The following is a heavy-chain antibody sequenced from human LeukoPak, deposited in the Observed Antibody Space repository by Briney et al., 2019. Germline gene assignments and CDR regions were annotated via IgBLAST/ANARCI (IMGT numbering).Heavy chain of an antibody. CDR2: INHSGST. J-gene: IGHJ4*02. V-gene: IGHV4-34*01. Sequence: KSSETLSLTCAVYGGSFSGYYWSWIRQPPGKGLEWIGEINHSGSTSYNPSLKSRVTISVDTSKNQFSLKLSSVTAADTAVYYCARGKNNYFDYWGQGTLVTVSS. CDR3: ARGKNNYFDY. CDR1: GGSFSGYY.